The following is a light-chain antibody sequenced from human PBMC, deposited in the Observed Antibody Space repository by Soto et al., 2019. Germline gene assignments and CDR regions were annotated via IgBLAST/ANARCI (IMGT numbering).Light chain of an antibody. V-gene: IGKV1-5*03. Sequence: DVQMTQSKSTLSASVGERVSITCRASQSVSTLLAWYQQKPGKAPKLLIYKASSLESGVPSRFSGSGSGTDFTLTISSLQPDDFGTYYCQQYNRYSPWAFGQVT. CDR3: QQYNRYSPWA. J-gene: IGKJ1*01. CDR1: QSVSTL. CDR2: KAS.